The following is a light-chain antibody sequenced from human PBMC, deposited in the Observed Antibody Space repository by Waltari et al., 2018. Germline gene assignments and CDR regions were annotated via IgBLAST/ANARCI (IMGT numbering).Light chain of an antibody. CDR1: QGISSH. CDR3: QQLNGYPLT. J-gene: IGKJ4*01. V-gene: IGKV1-9*01. CDR2: GAS. Sequence: IQLTQSPSSLSASVGDRVTITCRASQGISSHLAWYQQKPGKATKLLTYGASTLQSGVPSRFSGSGSGTDFTLTISSLQPEDFATYYCQQLNGYPLTFGGVTKVEI.